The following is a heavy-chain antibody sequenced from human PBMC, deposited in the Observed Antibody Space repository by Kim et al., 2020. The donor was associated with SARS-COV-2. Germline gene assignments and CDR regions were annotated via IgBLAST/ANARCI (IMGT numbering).Heavy chain of an antibody. CDR1: GGSISSYY. D-gene: IGHD6-6*01. V-gene: IGHV4-4*07. Sequence: SETLSLTCTVSGGSISSYYWSWIRQPAGKGLEWIGRIYTSGSTNYNPSLKSRVTMSVDTSKNQFSLKLSSVTAADTAVYYCARDSPSPYSSSPYWYFDLWGRGTLVTVSS. J-gene: IGHJ2*01. CDR2: IYTSGST. CDR3: ARDSPSPYSSSPYWYFDL.